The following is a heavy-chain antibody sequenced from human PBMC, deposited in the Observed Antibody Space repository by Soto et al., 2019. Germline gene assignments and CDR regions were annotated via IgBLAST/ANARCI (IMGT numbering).Heavy chain of an antibody. CDR3: ARQYCSGGSCYPNWFDP. J-gene: IGHJ5*02. V-gene: IGHV3-21*01. CDR1: GFTFSSYS. Sequence: GGSLRLSCAASGFTFSSYSMNWVRQAPGKGLEWVSSISSSSSYIYYADSVKGRFTISRDNAKNSLYLQMNSLRAEDTAVYYCARQYCSGGSCYPNWFDPWGQGTLVTVSS. CDR2: ISSSSSYI. D-gene: IGHD2-15*01.